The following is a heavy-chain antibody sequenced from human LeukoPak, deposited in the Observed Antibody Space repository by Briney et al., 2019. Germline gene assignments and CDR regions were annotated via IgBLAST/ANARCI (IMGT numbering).Heavy chain of an antibody. CDR3: ARDADYDYVWGSYRGNEFDY. CDR2: INPNSGGT. Sequence: ASVKVSCKASGYTFTGYYMHWVRQAPGQGLEWMGWINPNSGGTNYAQKFQGRVTMTRDTSISTAYMELSRLRSDDTAMYYCARDADYDYVWGSYRGNEFDYWGQGTLVTVSS. D-gene: IGHD3-16*02. CDR1: GYTFTGYY. J-gene: IGHJ4*02. V-gene: IGHV1-2*02.